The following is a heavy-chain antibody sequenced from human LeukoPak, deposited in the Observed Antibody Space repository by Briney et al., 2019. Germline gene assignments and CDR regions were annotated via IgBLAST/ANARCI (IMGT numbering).Heavy chain of an antibody. V-gene: IGHV1-2*02. Sequence: ASVKVSCKASGYTFTAYYVHWVRQAPGQGLEWMGWMNPTSGRSNYAQKFQGRVSMTRDMSINTAYMELSGLRSDDTAIYYCARVVSGFYYILHFWGQGTLVTVSS. CDR3: ARVVSGFYYILHF. CDR2: MNPTSGRS. D-gene: IGHD3-22*01. CDR1: GYTFTAYY. J-gene: IGHJ4*02.